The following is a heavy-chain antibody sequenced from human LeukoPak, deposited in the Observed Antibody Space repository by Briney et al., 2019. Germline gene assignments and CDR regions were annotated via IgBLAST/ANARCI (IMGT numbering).Heavy chain of an antibody. V-gene: IGHV4-39*01. J-gene: IGHJ4*02. Sequence: SETLSLTCTVSGGSISSSSYYWGWIRQPPGKGLEWIGSIYYSGSIYYNPSLKSRVTISVDTSKNQFSLKLSSVTAADTAVYYCARHRRYDSSGYYLGYFDYWGQGTLVTVSS. CDR2: IYYSGSI. D-gene: IGHD3-22*01. CDR1: GGSISSSSYY. CDR3: ARHRRYDSSGYYLGYFDY.